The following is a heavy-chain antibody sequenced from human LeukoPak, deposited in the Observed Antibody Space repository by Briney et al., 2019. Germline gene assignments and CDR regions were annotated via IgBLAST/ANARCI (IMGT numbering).Heavy chain of an antibody. CDR2: ISDGGRAT. CDR1: GYRFSPYW. V-gene: IGHV3-7*03. CDR3: TRENYVPDS. Sequence: GGSLGLSCVASGYRFSPYWMSWVRQTPGKGLEWVASISDGGRATYYVDSVRGRFTISRDDARNSLFLQMNGLRADDTAVYYCTRENYVPDSWGQGTLVTVSS. J-gene: IGHJ4*02. D-gene: IGHD3-10*02.